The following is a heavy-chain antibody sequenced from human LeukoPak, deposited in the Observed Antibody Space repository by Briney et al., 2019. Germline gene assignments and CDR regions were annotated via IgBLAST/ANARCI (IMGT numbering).Heavy chain of an antibody. D-gene: IGHD6-19*01. Sequence: GGSLRLSCAASGFTFSSYAMSWDRQAPGKGLEWVSAISGSGGSTYYADSVKGRFTISRDNSKNTLYLQMNSLRAEDTAVYYCADGGPSSGVFDYWGQGTLVTVSS. J-gene: IGHJ4*02. CDR3: ADGGPSSGVFDY. CDR1: GFTFSSYA. V-gene: IGHV3-23*01. CDR2: ISGSGGST.